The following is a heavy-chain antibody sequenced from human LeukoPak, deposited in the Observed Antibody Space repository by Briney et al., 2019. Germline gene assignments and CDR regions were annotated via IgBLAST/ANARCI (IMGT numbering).Heavy chain of an antibody. CDR1: GFTFSGYA. D-gene: IGHD3-10*01. CDR3: AKIGVGPLQIDY. CDR2: ISGSGGST. J-gene: IGHJ4*02. V-gene: IGHV3-23*01. Sequence: GGSLRLSCAASGFTFSGYAMSWVRQAPGKGLEWVSAISGSGGSTYYADSVKGRFTISRDNSKNTLYLQMNSLRAEDTAVYYCAKIGVGPLQIDYWGQGTLVTVSS.